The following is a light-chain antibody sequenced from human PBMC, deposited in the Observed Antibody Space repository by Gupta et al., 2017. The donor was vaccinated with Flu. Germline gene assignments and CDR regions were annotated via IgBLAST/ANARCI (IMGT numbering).Light chain of an antibody. CDR1: QSISSY. CDR3: RQRYSNPIT. Sequence: IQMTQSPSSLSASVGDRVTITCRASQSISSYLNWYQQKPGKAPKLLIYAASSVQSGVPSRFSGSGSGADFTLTISRRQPEDFAASYCRQRYSNPITFGGGTXVEIK. J-gene: IGKJ4*01. CDR2: AAS. V-gene: IGKV1-39*01.